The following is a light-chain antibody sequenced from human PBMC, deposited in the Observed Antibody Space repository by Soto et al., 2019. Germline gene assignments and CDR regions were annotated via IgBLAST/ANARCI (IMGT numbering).Light chain of an antibody. Sequence: QSVLTQPPSVSAAPRQRVTISCTGTARDIGGYQFVSWYQQHPDKAPKLIIVDVTKRPSGISSRFSASKSGTTASLTISGLLPEDEAQYYCASYSSSETPVVFGGGTKLTVL. J-gene: IGLJ2*01. CDR3: ASYSSSETPVV. CDR2: DVT. V-gene: IGLV2-14*03. CDR1: ARDIGGYQF.